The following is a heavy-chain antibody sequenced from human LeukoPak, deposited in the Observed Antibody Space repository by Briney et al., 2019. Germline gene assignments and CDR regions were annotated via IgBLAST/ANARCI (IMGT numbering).Heavy chain of an antibody. CDR3: ARDFRSVALYYYYGMDV. CDR1: GGTFSSYA. CDR2: IIPIFGTA. Sequence: SVKVSCKASGGTFSSYAISWVRQAPGQGLEWMGGIIPIFGTANYAQKLQGRVTMTTDTSTSTAYMELRSLRSDDTAVYYCARDFRSVALYYYYGMDVWGQGTTVTVSS. D-gene: IGHD3-3*01. V-gene: IGHV1-69*05. J-gene: IGHJ6*02.